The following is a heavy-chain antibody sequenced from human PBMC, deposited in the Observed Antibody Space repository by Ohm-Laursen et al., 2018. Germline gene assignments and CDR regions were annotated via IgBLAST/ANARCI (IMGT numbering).Heavy chain of an antibody. V-gene: IGHV3-23*01. CDR3: AGGAWEGWNYEDYYYGMDV. J-gene: IGHJ6*02. CDR2: ISGSGGST. CDR1: GFTFSSYW. Sequence: SLRLSCSASGFTFSSYWMSWVRQAPGKGLEWVSAISGSGGSTYYADSVKGRFTISRDNSKNTLYLQMNSLRAEDTAVYYCAGGAWEGWNYEDYYYGMDVWGQGTTVTVSS. D-gene: IGHD1-7*01.